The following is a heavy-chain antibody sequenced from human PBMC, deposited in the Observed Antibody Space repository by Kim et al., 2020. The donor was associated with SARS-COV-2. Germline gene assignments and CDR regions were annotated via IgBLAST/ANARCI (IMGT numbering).Heavy chain of an antibody. Sequence: SETLSLTCAVYGGSFSGYYWSWIRQPPGKGLEWIGEINHSGSTNYNPSLKSRVTISVDTSKNQFSLKLSSVTAADTAVYYCASQRGSGWYPFDYWGQGTLVTVSS. V-gene: IGHV4-34*01. CDR3: ASQRGSGWYPFDY. J-gene: IGHJ4*02. CDR2: INHSGST. CDR1: GGSFSGYY. D-gene: IGHD6-19*01.